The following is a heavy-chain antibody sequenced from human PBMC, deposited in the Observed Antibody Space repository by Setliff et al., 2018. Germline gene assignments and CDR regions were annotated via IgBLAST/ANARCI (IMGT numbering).Heavy chain of an antibody. CDR1: GGSFSGYY. J-gene: IGHJ3*02. D-gene: IGHD2-21*01. V-gene: IGHV4-34*09. CDR3: ARVALVVVIRNAFDI. CDR2: INHSGST. Sequence: SETLSLTCAVYGGSFSGYYWSWIRQPPGKGLEWIGEINHSGSTNYNPPLKSRVTISVDTSKNQFSLKLSSVTAADTAVYYCARVALVVVIRNAFDIWGQGTMVTVSS.